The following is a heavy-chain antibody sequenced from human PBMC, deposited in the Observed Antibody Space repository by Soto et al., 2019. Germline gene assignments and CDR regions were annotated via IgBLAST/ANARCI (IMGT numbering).Heavy chain of an antibody. CDR1: GGSISSSNW. D-gene: IGHD3-10*01. V-gene: IGHV4-4*02. J-gene: IGHJ6*02. Sequence: SETLSLTCAVSGGSISSSNWWSWVRQPPGKGLEWIGEIYHSGSTNYNPSLKSRVTISVDKSKNQFSLKLSSVTAADTAVYYCARDLNRGSHHMNGMDVWGQGTTVTVSS. CDR2: IYHSGST. CDR3: ARDLNRGSHHMNGMDV.